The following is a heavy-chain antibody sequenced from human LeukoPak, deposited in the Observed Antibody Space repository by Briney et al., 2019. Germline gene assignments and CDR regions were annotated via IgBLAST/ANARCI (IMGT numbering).Heavy chain of an antibody. CDR1: GFTFSSYS. CDR3: ARGSYHYDILTGYSN. J-gene: IGHJ4*02. CDR2: ISSSSSTI. D-gene: IGHD3-9*01. V-gene: IGHV3-48*04. Sequence: GGSLRLSCAASGFTFSSYSMNWVRQAPGKGLEWVSYISSSSSTIYYADSVKGRFTISRDNAKNSLYLQMNSLRAEDTAVYYCARGSYHYDILTGYSNWGQGTLVTVSS.